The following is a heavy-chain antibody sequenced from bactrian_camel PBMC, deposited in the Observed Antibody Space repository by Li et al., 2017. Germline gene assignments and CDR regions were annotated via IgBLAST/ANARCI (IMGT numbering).Heavy chain of an antibody. J-gene: IGHJ6*01. V-gene: IGHV3S55*01. CDR1: GSPYRGC. Sequence: HVQLVESGGGSVQAGGSLRLSCKASGSPYRGCMAWFRQTPGKEREGVAQIDTDSSTAYPNSDLQTRFTASRDNAKNTLHLLMNNLKPEDTAMYYCAAEMVGGNWYNLMTPAFGYWGQGTQVTVS. D-gene: IGHD6*01. CDR3: AAEMVGGNWYNLMTPAFGY. CDR2: IDTDSST.